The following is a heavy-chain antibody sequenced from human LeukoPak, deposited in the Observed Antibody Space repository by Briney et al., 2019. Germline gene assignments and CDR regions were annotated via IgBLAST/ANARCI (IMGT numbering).Heavy chain of an antibody. CDR3: ARDFISSTSLIGY. V-gene: IGHV3-7*01. J-gene: IGHJ4*02. CDR1: GFNFTALW. Sequence: GGSLRLSCAASGFNFTALWMSWVRQTPEKGLEFVANINRDSSVKNYVDSVKGRFTISRDNAKNSLYLQMNSLRAEDTAVYYCARDFISSTSLIGYWGQGTLVTVSS. D-gene: IGHD2-2*01. CDR2: INRDSSVK.